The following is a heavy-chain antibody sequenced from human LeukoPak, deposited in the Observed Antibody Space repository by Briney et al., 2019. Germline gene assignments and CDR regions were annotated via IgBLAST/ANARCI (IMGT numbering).Heavy chain of an antibody. Sequence: TSETLSLTCAVSGYSISSGYYWGWIRQPPGKGLEWFGSIYHSGSTYYNPSLKSRVTISVDTTKNQFSLKLSSVTAADTAVYYCARDLSGSYQILDYWGQGTLVTVSS. CDR1: GYSISSGYY. CDR2: IYHSGST. J-gene: IGHJ4*02. CDR3: ARDLSGSYQILDY. D-gene: IGHD1-26*01. V-gene: IGHV4-38-2*02.